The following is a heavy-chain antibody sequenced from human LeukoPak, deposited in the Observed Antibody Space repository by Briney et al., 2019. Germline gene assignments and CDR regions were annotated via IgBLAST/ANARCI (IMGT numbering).Heavy chain of an antibody. CDR1: GITFSSNA. CDR3: APNWNLDY. J-gene: IGHJ4*02. CDR2: ISASGGST. V-gene: IGHV3-23*01. Sequence: GGSLRLSCAASGITFSSNAMSWVRQAPGKGLEWVSAISASGGSTYYADSVKGRFTISRDNSKNTLYLQMNSLRAEDTAIYYCAPNWNLDYWGQGSLVTVSS. D-gene: IGHD1-1*01.